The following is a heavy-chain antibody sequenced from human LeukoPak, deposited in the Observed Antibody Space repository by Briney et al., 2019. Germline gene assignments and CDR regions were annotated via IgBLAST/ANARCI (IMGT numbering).Heavy chain of an antibody. CDR2: ISYDGSKK. CDR3: ANTVNYYYYYDDMDV. D-gene: IGHD4-17*01. V-gene: IGHV3-30*18. CDR1: GFTFSSYG. Sequence: GGSLRLSCAASGFTFSSYGMHWVRQAPGKGLEWVAVISYDGSKKYYADSVKGRFTISRDDSKNTLYLQMNSLRAEDTAVYYCANTVNYYYYYDDMDVWGKGTTVTVSS. J-gene: IGHJ6*04.